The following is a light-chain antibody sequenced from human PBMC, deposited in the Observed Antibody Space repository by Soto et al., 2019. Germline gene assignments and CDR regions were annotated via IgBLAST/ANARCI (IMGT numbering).Light chain of an antibody. CDR2: DAS. CDR1: QDISNY. Sequence: DIQMTQSPSSLSASVGDRVTITCQASQDISNYLNWYQQKPGKAPKLLIYDASNLETGVPSRFSGSVSGTDFTLTITRLEPEDFAVFYCQQYGSSEIIFGQGTRLEIK. CDR3: QQYGSSEII. V-gene: IGKV1-33*01. J-gene: IGKJ5*01.